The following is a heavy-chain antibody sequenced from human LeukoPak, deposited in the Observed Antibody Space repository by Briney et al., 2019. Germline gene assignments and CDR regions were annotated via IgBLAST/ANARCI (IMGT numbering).Heavy chain of an antibody. V-gene: IGHV3-21*01. J-gene: IGHJ4*02. D-gene: IGHD3-22*01. Sequence: GGSLRLSCAASGFTFSSYSMNWVRQAPGKGLEWVSSISSSSSYIYYADSVKGRFTISRDNAKNSLYLQMNSLRAEDTAVYYCARARLTHYYDSSGPPDYWGQGTLVTVSS. CDR2: ISSSSSYI. CDR1: GFTFSSYS. CDR3: ARARLTHYYDSSGPPDY.